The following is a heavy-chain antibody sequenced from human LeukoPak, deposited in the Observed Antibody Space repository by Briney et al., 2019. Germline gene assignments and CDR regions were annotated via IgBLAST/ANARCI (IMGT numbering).Heavy chain of an antibody. CDR3: ARGFYGSSEGGNEY. J-gene: IGHJ4*02. CDR2: INSDGSST. D-gene: IGHD3-10*01. CDR1: GFTFSDYW. V-gene: IGHV3-74*01. Sequence: GGSLRLSCAVSGFTFSDYWMHWVRQAPGKGLVWVSRINSDGSSTNYADSVKGRFTISRDNAKNTLYLQMDSLRAEDTAVYYCARGFYGSSEGGNEYWGKGTLVTVSS.